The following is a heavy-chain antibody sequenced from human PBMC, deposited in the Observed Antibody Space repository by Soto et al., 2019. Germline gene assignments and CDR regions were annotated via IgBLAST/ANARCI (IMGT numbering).Heavy chain of an antibody. Sequence: GGSLRLSCALSGFTVSSHYMSWVRQAPGKGLEWVSVINSGGSTYYADSVKGRFTISRDHSRNTLYLQMNSLRVEDTAVYYCAREVFCSSSSCQVRYGMDVWGQGTTVTVSS. D-gene: IGHD2-2*01. CDR2: INSGGST. J-gene: IGHJ6*02. CDR1: GFTVSSHY. V-gene: IGHV3-53*01. CDR3: AREVFCSSSSCQVRYGMDV.